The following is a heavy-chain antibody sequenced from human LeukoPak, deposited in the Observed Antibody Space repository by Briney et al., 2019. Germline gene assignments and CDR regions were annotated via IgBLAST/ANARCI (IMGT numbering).Heavy chain of an antibody. CDR1: GGTFSSYG. CDR3: AISTDIVVVPAATDYYYYYGMDV. J-gene: IGHJ6*04. CDR2: IIPIFGRA. Sequence: GASVKGSCKASGGTFSSYGISWVRQAPGPGLEWMGGIIPIFGRANYAQKFQGRVTITADESTSTAYMELSSLRSEDTAVYYCAISTDIVVVPAATDYYYYYGMDVWGKGTTVTVSS. V-gene: IGHV1-69*13. D-gene: IGHD2-2*01.